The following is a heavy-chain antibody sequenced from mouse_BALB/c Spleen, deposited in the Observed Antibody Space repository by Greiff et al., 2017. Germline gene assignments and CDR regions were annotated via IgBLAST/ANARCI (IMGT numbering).Heavy chain of an antibody. J-gene: IGHJ4*01. CDR1: GYTFTEYT. V-gene: IGHV1-18*01. CDR2: INPNNGDT. Sequence: EVQLQQSGPELVKPGASVKISCKTSGYTFTEYTMHWVKQSHGKSLEWIGGINPNNGDTSYNQKFKGKAKLTAFTSASTAYMELSSLTNKDSAVFYCTSYYRYDNYAMDYWGQGTSVTVSS. CDR3: TSYYRYDNYAMDY. D-gene: IGHD2-14*01.